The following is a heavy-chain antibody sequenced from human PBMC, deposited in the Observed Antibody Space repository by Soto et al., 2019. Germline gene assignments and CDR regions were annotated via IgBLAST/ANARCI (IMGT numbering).Heavy chain of an antibody. CDR3: AKDMDIVATPGYNY. D-gene: IGHD5-12*01. Sequence: GGSLRLSCAASGFTFSSYGMHWVRQAPGKGLEWVAVISYDGSNKYYADSVKGRFTISRDNSKNTLYLQMNSLRAEDTAVYYCAKDMDIVATPGYNYWGQGTLVTVSS. CDR1: GFTFSSYG. CDR2: ISYDGSNK. J-gene: IGHJ4*02. V-gene: IGHV3-30*18.